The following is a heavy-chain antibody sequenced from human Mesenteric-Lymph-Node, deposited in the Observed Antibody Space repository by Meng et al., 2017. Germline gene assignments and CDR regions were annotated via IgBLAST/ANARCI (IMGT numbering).Heavy chain of an antibody. CDR1: GYTFTSYG. J-gene: IGHJ5*02. V-gene: IGHV1-18*01. Sequence: ASVKVSCKASGYTFTSYGISWVRQAPGQGLEWMGWISAYNGNTNYAQKLQGRVTMTTDTSTSTAYMELRSLRSDDTAVYYCATLACSGGDCLIRGRENWFDPWGQGTLVTVSS. CDR2: ISAYNGNT. D-gene: IGHD2-21*02. CDR3: ATLACSGGDCLIRGRENWFDP.